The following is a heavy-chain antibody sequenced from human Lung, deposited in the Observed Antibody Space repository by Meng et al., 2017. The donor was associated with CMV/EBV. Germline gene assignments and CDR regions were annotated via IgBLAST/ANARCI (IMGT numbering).Heavy chain of an antibody. V-gene: IGHV1-18*01. CDR2: IRVYNGDT. CDR3: ARRGPSYCGVDCLAWFDP. J-gene: IGHJ5*02. CDR1: TFPSYG. D-gene: IGHD2-21*01. Sequence: TFPSYGINWVRQAPGQGFEWMGWIRVYNGDTKYAQKFQGRVTMTTDTSTSTAYMELRSLSSDDTAVYYCARRGPSYCGVDCLAWFDPWGQGTLVTLSS.